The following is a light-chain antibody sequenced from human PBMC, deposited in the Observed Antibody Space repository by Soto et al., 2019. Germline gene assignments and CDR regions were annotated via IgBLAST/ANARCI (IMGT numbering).Light chain of an antibody. V-gene: IGKV1-5*01. CDR2: DAS. CDR3: QQYNPYSPWT. CDR1: QSISSW. J-gene: IGKJ1*01. Sequence: DIQMTQNPSTLSASVGERVSITCRASQSISSWLAWYQQKPGKAPKLLIYDASTLESGVPSRFSGSGYGTEFTLTISSLQPDDFATYYCQQYNPYSPWTFGQGTKVDIK.